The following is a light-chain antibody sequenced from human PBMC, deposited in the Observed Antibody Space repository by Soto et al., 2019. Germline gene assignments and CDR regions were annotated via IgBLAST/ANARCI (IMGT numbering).Light chain of an antibody. Sequence: QSALTQPASVSGSPGQSITISCTGTSSDVGGYNYVSWYQQHPGKVPKLMIYEVSNRPSGVSNRFSGSKSGNTASLTISGLQAEDEADYYCQSYDSSLSGVVFGGGTQLTVL. CDR1: SSDVGGYNY. CDR2: EVS. CDR3: QSYDSSLSGVV. V-gene: IGLV2-14*01. J-gene: IGLJ2*01.